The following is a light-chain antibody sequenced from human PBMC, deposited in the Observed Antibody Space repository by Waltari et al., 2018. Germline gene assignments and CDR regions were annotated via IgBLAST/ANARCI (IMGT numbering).Light chain of an antibody. V-gene: IGLV2-8*01. CDR1: SSDVGGYDY. J-gene: IGLJ3*02. Sequence: QSALTQPPSASGSPGQSVTIPCTGTSSDVGGYDYVSWYQHHPGKAPKLIIYTVSQRPSGVPDRFSGSKSGNTASLTVSGLQAEDEADYYCGSYGVTNIEFWVFGGGTKLTVL. CDR3: GSYGVTNIEFWV. CDR2: TVS.